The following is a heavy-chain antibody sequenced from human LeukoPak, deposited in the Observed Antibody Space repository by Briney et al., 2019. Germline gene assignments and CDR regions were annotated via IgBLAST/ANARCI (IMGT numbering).Heavy chain of an antibody. CDR2: VSGSADST. CDR3: ARRPTAFDI. J-gene: IGHJ3*02. CDR1: GFTFSSYS. V-gene: IGHV3-23*01. Sequence: GVSLRLSCVGSGFTFSSYSMYWVRQAPGRGLEWVSGVSGSADSTEYADSVKGRFSISRDNCKNTLTLHMNSLRVEDTAVYYCARRPTAFDIWGQGTMVTVPS.